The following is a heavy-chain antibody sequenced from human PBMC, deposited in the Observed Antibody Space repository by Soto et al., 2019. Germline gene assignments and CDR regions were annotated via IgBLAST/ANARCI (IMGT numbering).Heavy chain of an antibody. Sequence: QVQLQESGPGLVKPSETLSLTCTVSGGSISSYYWRWIRQPAGKGLEWIGRIYTSGSTNYNPSLKSRVAMSGDTSKNQFSLKLSSVPAADTAVYYCARDRALTTVTDYYYYYGMDFWGQGTTVTVSS. V-gene: IGHV4-4*07. CDR1: GGSISSYY. J-gene: IGHJ6*02. D-gene: IGHD4-4*01. CDR2: IYTSGST. CDR3: ARDRALTTVTDYYYYYGMDF.